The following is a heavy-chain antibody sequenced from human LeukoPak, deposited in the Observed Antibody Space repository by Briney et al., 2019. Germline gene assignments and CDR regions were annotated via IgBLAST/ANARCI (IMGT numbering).Heavy chain of an antibody. D-gene: IGHD3-3*01. Sequence: GGSLRLSCAASGFTFSSYEMNWVRQAPGKGLEWVSYISSSGSTIYYADSVKGRFTISRDNAKNSLYLQMNSLRAEDTAVHYCARGAPFGVVIGGYFDYWGQGTLVTVSS. J-gene: IGHJ4*02. CDR3: ARGAPFGVVIGGYFDY. CDR2: ISSSGSTI. CDR1: GFTFSSYE. V-gene: IGHV3-48*03.